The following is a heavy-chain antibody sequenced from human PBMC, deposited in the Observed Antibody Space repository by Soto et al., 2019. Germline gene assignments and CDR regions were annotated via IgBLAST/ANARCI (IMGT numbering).Heavy chain of an antibody. J-gene: IGHJ5*02. Sequence: SETLSLTCTVSGGSISSSSYYWGWIRQPPGKGLEWIGSIYCSGSTYYNPSLKSRVTISVDTSKNQFSLKLSSVTAADTAVYYCARDSSSWYIVAGWFDPWGQGTLVTVSS. V-gene: IGHV4-39*01. CDR2: IYCSGST. D-gene: IGHD6-13*01. CDR1: GGSISSSSYY. CDR3: ARDSSSWYIVAGWFDP.